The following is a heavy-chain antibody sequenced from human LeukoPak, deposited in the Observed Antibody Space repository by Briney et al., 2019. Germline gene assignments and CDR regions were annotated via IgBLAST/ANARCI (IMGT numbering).Heavy chain of an antibody. CDR2: ISSSSSTM. CDR3: ARDNYGNSYDY. J-gene: IGHJ4*02. Sequence: WGSLRLSCAASGFTFSSYSMNWVRQAPGKGLEWVSYISSSSSTMYYADSVKGRFTISRDNAKNSLYLQMNSLRAEDTAVYYCARDNYGNSYDYWGQGTLVTVSS. D-gene: IGHD4-23*01. V-gene: IGHV3-48*01. CDR1: GFTFSSYS.